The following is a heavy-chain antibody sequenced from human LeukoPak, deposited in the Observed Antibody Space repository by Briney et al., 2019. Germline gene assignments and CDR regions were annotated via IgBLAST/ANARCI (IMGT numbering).Heavy chain of an antibody. D-gene: IGHD3-10*01. CDR1: GGSISSGDYY. CDR3: ARVVEELSAYYFDY. Sequence: PSQTLSLTCTVSGGSISSGDYYWSWIRQPPGKGLEWIGYIYCSGSTYYNPSLKSRVTISVDTSKNQFSLKLSSVTAADTAVYYCARVVEELSAYYFDYWGQGTLVTVSS. J-gene: IGHJ4*02. V-gene: IGHV4-30-4*01. CDR2: IYCSGST.